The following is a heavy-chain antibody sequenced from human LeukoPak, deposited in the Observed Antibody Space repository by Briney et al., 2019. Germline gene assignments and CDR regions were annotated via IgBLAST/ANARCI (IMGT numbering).Heavy chain of an antibody. CDR3: ARGRVDY. J-gene: IGHJ4*02. V-gene: IGHV1-2*02. Sequence: KPGGSLRLSCAASGFTFSSYGMHWVRQAPGQGLEWMGWINPNSGGTNYAQKFQGRVTMTRDTSISTAYMELSRLRSDDTAVYYCARGRVDYWGQGTLVTVSS. CDR2: INPNSGGT. CDR1: GFTFSSYG.